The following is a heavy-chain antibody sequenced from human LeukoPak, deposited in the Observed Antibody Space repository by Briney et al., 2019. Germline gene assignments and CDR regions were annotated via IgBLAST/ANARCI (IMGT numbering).Heavy chain of an antibody. V-gene: IGHV3-30*02. J-gene: IGHJ4*02. Sequence: PGGSLRLSCAASGFTFSSYGMHWVRQAPGKGLEWVAFIRYDGSNKYYADSVKGRFTISRDNSKNTLYLQMNSLRAEDTAVYYCAPIVVVAATGGYWGQGNLVTVSS. D-gene: IGHD2-15*01. CDR2: IRYDGSNK. CDR3: APIVVVAATGGY. CDR1: GFTFSSYG.